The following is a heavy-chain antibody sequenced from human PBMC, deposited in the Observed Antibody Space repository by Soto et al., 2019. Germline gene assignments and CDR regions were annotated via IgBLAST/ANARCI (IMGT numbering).Heavy chain of an antibody. V-gene: IGHV1-18*01. Sequence: GASVKVSCKASGYTFTSYGISWVRQAPGQGLEWMGWISAYNGNTNYAQKLQGRVTMTTDTSTSTAYMELRSLRSDDTAVYYCVRDRVVIIPPPADNFDPWAREPWSPSPQ. CDR2: ISAYNGNT. CDR3: VRDRVVIIPPPADNFDP. D-gene: IGHD3-3*01. CDR1: GYTFTSYG. J-gene: IGHJ5*02.